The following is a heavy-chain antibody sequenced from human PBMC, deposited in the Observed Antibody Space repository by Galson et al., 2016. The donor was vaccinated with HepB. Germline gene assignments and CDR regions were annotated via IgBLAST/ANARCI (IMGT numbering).Heavy chain of an antibody. Sequence: SLRLSCAASGFSFSGHGMHWVRQAPGKGLEGVAGIWANRITKYSRDSGRLTISRDNSKNTLYLQMNSLRVEDTAVYFCGRDVSMWGLDFRGQGTLVAVSS. V-gene: IGHV3-33*01. CDR2: IWANRITK. CDR1: GFSFSGHG. J-gene: IGHJ4*02. CDR3: GRDVSMWGLDF. D-gene: IGHD1-26*01.